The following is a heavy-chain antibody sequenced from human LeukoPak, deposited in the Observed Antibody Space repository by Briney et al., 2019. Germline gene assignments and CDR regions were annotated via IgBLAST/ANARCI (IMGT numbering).Heavy chain of an antibody. V-gene: IGHV4-30-2*01. CDR3: AREGGTVVVPAAIPLYYYGMDV. J-gene: IGHJ6*02. CDR2: IYHSGST. CDR1: GGSISSGGYS. Sequence: PSQTLSLTCAVSGGSISSGGYSWSWIRQPPGKGLEWIGYIYHSGSTYYNPSLKSRVTMSVDTSKNQFSLKLSSVTAADTAVYYCAREGGTVVVPAAIPLYYYGMDVWGQGTTVTVSS. D-gene: IGHD2-2*02.